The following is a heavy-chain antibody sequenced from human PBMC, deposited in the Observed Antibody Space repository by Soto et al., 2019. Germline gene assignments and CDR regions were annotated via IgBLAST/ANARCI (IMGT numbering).Heavy chain of an antibody. CDR1: GFAFSHYA. V-gene: IGHV3-30-3*01. CDR3: ARDPNHYDSSGYYLLYSFDY. J-gene: IGHJ4*02. Sequence: GGSLRLSCTASGFAFSHYAMLWVRQAPGKGLEWVALVSFDGSNKYYTDSVKGRFTISRDNSKNTLYLQMTSLRPEDAAVYYCARDPNHYDSSGYYLLYSFDYWGLGTLVTVSS. D-gene: IGHD3-22*01. CDR2: VSFDGSNK.